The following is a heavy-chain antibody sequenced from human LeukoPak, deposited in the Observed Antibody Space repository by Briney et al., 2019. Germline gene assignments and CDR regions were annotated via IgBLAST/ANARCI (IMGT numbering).Heavy chain of an antibody. CDR3: AKFGSRLRSCYYCMDV. J-gene: IGHJ6*03. Sequence: GGSLRLSCAASGFTFSSCGMSWVRQAPGKGLEWVSAISGSGGSTYYADSVKGRFTISRDNSKNTLYLQMNSLRAEDTAVYYCAKFGSRLRSCYYCMDVWGKGTTVTISS. CDR2: ISGSGGST. V-gene: IGHV3-23*01. D-gene: IGHD3-10*01. CDR1: GFTFSSCG.